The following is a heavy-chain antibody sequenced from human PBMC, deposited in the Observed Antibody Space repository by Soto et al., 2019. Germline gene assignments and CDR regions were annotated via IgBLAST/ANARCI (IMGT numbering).Heavy chain of an antibody. CDR2: ISAHNGNK. CDR3: AREPNYFDY. V-gene: IGHV1-18*01. Sequence: QVQLVQSGAEVKKPGASVKVPCKASGYTFTSYGISWVRQAPGQGLEWMGWISAHNGNKKYAQKLQGRVTMTTDTSTSTASMELRSLRSDDTAVYYCAREPNYFDYWGQGTLVTVSS. J-gene: IGHJ4*02. CDR1: GYTFTSYG.